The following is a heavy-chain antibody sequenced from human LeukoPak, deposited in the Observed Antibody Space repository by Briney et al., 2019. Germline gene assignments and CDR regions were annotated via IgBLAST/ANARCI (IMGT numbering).Heavy chain of an antibody. CDR2: ISSSSSTI. J-gene: IGHJ4*02. CDR3: ARAGFTFSDYFGSFFDY. Sequence: GGPLRLSCAASGFTFSSYSMNWVRQAPGKGLEWVSHISSSSSTIYYADSVKGRFTISRDNAKNSLYLQMNSLRAEDTAVYYCARAGFTFSDYFGSFFDYWGQGTLVTVSS. CDR1: GFTFSSYS. D-gene: IGHD3-10*01. V-gene: IGHV3-48*01.